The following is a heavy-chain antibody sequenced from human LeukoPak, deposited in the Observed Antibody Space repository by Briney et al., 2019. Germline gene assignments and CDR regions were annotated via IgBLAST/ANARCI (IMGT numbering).Heavy chain of an antibody. D-gene: IGHD6-19*01. Sequence: GGSLRLSCAASGFTFSSYGMHWVRQAPGKGLEWVAVIWYDGSNKYYADSVKGRFTISRDNSKNTLYLQMNSLRAEDTAVYYCAKDRFSGSYYFDYWGQGTLVTVSS. CDR3: AKDRFSGSYYFDY. J-gene: IGHJ4*02. V-gene: IGHV3-33*06. CDR1: GFTFSSYG. CDR2: IWYDGSNK.